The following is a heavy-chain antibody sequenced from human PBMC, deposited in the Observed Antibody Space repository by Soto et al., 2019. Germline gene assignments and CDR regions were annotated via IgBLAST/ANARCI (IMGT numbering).Heavy chain of an antibody. CDR1: GFTFSSYW. CDR3: ARGASGYGNFDY. CDR2: IDSDGSPT. Sequence: EVQLVESGGGLVQPGGSLRLSCTASGFTFSSYWMHWVRQAPGKGLVWVSRIDSDGSPTNYADFVKGRFTISRDNAKNTLYLQMNRLRVEDTAVYYCARGASGYGNFDYWGQGTLVTVSS. J-gene: IGHJ4*02. V-gene: IGHV3-74*01. D-gene: IGHD5-12*01.